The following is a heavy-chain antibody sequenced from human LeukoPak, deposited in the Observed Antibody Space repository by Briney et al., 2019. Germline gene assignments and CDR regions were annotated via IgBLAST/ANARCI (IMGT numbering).Heavy chain of an antibody. CDR3: ARQGYSSSWFFNAFDI. Sequence: SETLSLTCAVYGGTFSGYYWSWIRQPPGKGLEWIGEINHSGSTNYNPSLKSRVTISVDTSKNQFSLKLSSVTAADAAVYYCARQGYSSSWFFNAFDIWGQGTMVTVSS. CDR2: INHSGST. V-gene: IGHV4-34*01. D-gene: IGHD6-13*01. J-gene: IGHJ3*02. CDR1: GGTFSGYY.